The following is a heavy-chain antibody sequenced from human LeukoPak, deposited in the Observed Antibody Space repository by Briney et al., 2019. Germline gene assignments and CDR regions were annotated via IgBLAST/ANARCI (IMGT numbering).Heavy chain of an antibody. CDR3: ARSQPLRGRWLQSTYYFDY. CDR1: GGSISSYY. D-gene: IGHD5-12*01. CDR2: IYYSGST. J-gene: IGHJ4*02. Sequence: SETLSLTCTVSGGSISSYYWSWIRQPPGKGLEWIEYIYYSGSTNYNPSLKSRVTISVDTSKNQFSLKLSSVTAADTAVYYCARSQPLRGRWLQSTYYFDYWGQGTLVTVSS. V-gene: IGHV4-59*01.